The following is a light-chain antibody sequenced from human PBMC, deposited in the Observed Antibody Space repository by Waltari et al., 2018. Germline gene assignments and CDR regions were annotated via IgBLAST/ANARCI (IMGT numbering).Light chain of an antibody. V-gene: IGLV3-1*01. CDR3: QAWDRDCMA. CDR1: RLGEKY. Sequence: SYELTQPPSVSVSPGQTASITCSGERLGEKYAAWNQQKSGQSPVLVIYQALKRPSGFPDRFSGSNSGNTATLTISGTQAMDEADYYCQAWDRDCMAFGGGTRLTVL. CDR2: QAL. J-gene: IGLJ3*02.